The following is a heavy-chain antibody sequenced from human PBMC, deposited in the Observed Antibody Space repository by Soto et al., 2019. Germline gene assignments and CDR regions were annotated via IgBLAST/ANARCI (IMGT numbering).Heavy chain of an antibody. D-gene: IGHD2-15*01. CDR3: ARGACITCYYDDWFDT. V-gene: IGHV3-11*01. CDR2: ISGSGDNI. Sequence: QVQLVESGGGLVKPGGSLRVSCAASGFSFSDYYMTWIRQAPGKGLEWVSYISGSGDNIHYAASVKGRFTTSRDNAKNSLYLQMDSLRVEDTAVYYCARGACITCYYDDWFDTWGQGTLVTVSS. CDR1: GFSFSDYY. J-gene: IGHJ5*02.